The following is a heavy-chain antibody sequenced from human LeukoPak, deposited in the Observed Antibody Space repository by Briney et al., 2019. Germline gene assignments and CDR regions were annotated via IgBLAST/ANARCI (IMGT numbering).Heavy chain of an antibody. D-gene: IGHD3-22*01. CDR3: AKRGVVIRVILVGFHKEAYYFDS. Sequence: PGGSLRLSCAVSGITLSNYGMTWVRQAPGKGREWVAGISDTGGRTNYADSVKGRVPISRDNPKNTLYLQMNSLRAEDTAVYFCAKRGVVIRVILVGFHKEAYYFDSWGQGALVTVSS. CDR2: ISDTGGRT. J-gene: IGHJ4*02. V-gene: IGHV3-23*01. CDR1: GITLSNYG.